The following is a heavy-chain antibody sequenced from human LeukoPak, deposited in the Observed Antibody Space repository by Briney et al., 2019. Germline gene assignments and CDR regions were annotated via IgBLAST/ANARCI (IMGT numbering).Heavy chain of an antibody. V-gene: IGHV4-34*01. Sequence: SETLSLTCAVYGGSFSGYYWSWIRQPPGKGLEWIGEINHSGSTNYNPSLKSRVTISVDTSKNQFSLKLSFVTAADTAVYYCARHKAWIQLWFTDWGQGTLVTVSP. CDR3: ARHKAWIQLWFTD. CDR1: GGSFSGYY. D-gene: IGHD5-18*01. CDR2: INHSGST. J-gene: IGHJ4*02.